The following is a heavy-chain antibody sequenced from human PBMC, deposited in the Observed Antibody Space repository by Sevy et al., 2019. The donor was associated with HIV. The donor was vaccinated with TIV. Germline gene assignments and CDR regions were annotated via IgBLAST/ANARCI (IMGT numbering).Heavy chain of an antibody. CDR2: ISGSGGSGDKT. J-gene: IGHJ4*02. CDR3: ARKYDSSGYFDY. V-gene: IGHV3-23*01. Sequence: GGSLRLSCAASGFTFSSYAKNWVRQAPGKGLEWVSGISGSGGSGDKTNYADSVKGRFTISRDDSKNSLYLQLNSLRAEDTAIYYCARKYDSSGYFDYWGQGTLVTVSS. D-gene: IGHD3-22*01. CDR1: GFTFSSYA.